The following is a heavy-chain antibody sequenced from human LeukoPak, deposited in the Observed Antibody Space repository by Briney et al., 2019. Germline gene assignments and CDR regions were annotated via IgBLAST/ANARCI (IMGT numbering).Heavy chain of an antibody. CDR1: GFTFSSYA. D-gene: IGHD3-10*01. CDR3: ARESTRGDYFDY. CDR2: ISYDGSNK. V-gene: IGHV3-30*14. Sequence: GGSLRLSCAASGFTFSSYAMHWVRQAPGKGLEWVAVISYDGSNKYCADSVKGRFTISRDNSKNTLYLQMNSLRAEDTAVYYCARESTRGDYFDYWGQGTLVTVSS. J-gene: IGHJ4*02.